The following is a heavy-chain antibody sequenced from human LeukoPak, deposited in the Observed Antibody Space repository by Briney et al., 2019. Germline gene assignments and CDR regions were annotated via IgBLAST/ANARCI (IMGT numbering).Heavy chain of an antibody. CDR1: GFTFSGYG. CDR3: ARIAVAVLSFFDY. D-gene: IGHD6-19*01. Sequence: GGSLRLSCAASGFTFSGYGMHWVRQAPGKGLEWVAVIWYDGSNKYYADSVKGRFTISRDNSKNTLYLQMNSLKAEDTAVYYCARIAVAVLSFFDYWGQGTLVTVSS. J-gene: IGHJ4*02. CDR2: IWYDGSNK. V-gene: IGHV3-33*01.